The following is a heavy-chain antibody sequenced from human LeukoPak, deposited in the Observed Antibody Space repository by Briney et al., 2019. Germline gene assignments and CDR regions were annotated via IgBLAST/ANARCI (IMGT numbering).Heavy chain of an antibody. Sequence: ASVKVTCKPSGYTFTGYYLHRVRQTPGQGLEWMGRINPNSGGTNYAQKFQGRVTMSRDTSISTAYMELSRLRSDDTAVYYCASMSRNDYWGQGTLVTVSS. J-gene: IGHJ4*02. CDR3: ASMSRNDY. CDR2: INPNSGGT. CDR1: GYTFTGYY. V-gene: IGHV1-2*06. D-gene: IGHD6-13*01.